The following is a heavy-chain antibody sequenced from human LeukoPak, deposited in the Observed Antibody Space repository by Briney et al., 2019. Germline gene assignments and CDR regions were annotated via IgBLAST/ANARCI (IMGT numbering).Heavy chain of an antibody. CDR3: ARDPGDYYYYYMDV. CDR2: ISSSGGTT. J-gene: IGHJ6*03. D-gene: IGHD2-21*01. CDR1: GFTFDDYA. V-gene: IGHV3-48*01. Sequence: GGSLRLSCAASGFTFDDYAMHWVRQAPGKGLEWISYISSSGGTTYYADSVKGRFTVSRDNAKNSLYLQMNSLRAEDTAVFYCARDPGDYYYYYMDVWGKGTTVTVSS.